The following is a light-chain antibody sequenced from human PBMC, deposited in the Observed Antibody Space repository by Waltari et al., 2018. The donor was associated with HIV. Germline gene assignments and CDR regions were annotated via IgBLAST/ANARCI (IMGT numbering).Light chain of an antibody. CDR3: CSYVGWSTILYV. J-gene: IGLJ1*01. CDR2: EVS. CDR1: SSDVGSYNL. V-gene: IGLV2-23*02. Sequence: QSALTQPASVSGSPGQSITISCTGTSSDVGSYNLVSWYQQHPGKAPKLRIYEVSKRPAGVSNRFSGSKAGNTASLTISGLQAEDEADYYCCSYVGWSTILYVFGTGTKVTVL.